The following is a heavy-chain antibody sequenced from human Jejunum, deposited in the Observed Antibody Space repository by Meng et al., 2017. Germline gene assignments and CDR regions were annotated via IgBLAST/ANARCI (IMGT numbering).Heavy chain of an antibody. J-gene: IGHJ4*02. V-gene: IGHV4-61*02. CDR3: ARVNHYGPGTYGNYYFDY. Sequence: SETLSLTCTVSGGSISSGSYYWSWIRQPAGQGLEWIGGIYTSGSTIYHTSLKSRVTISADTSENHFSLKLSSVTAADTDVYYCARVNHYGPGTYGNYYFDYWGQGTLVTVSS. D-gene: IGHD3-10*01. CDR1: GGSISSGSYY. CDR2: IYTSGST.